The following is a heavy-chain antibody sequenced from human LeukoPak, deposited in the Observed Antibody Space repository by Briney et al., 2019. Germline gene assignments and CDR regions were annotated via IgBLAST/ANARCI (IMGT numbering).Heavy chain of an antibody. Sequence: KPSETLSLTCTVSGGSISSSSYYWGWIRQPPGKGLEWIGSIYYSGSSYYNPSLKSRVTISVDTSKNQFSLKLSSVTAADTAVYYCARLYYYDSSGYSYWGQGTLVTVSS. J-gene: IGHJ4*02. CDR3: ARLYYYDSSGYSY. D-gene: IGHD3-22*01. CDR1: GGSISSSSYY. CDR2: IYYSGSS. V-gene: IGHV4-39*01.